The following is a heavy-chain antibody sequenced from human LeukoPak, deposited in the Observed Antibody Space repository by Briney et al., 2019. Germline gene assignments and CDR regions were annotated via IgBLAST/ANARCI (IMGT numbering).Heavy chain of an antibody. Sequence: GGSLRLSCAASGFTVSSNYMSWVRQAPGKGLEWVSVIYSGGSTYYADSVKGRFTISRHNSKNTLYLQMNSLRAEDTAVYYCARGACSSTSCYGFYYYGMDVWGQGTTVTVS. D-gene: IGHD2-2*01. J-gene: IGHJ6*02. CDR1: GFTVSSNY. V-gene: IGHV3-53*04. CDR2: IYSGGST. CDR3: ARGACSSTSCYGFYYYGMDV.